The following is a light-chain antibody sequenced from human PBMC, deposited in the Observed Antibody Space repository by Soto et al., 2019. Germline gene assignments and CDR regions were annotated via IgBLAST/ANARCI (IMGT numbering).Light chain of an antibody. CDR3: QQYDNWPPIT. V-gene: IGKV3D-15*01. J-gene: IGKJ5*01. Sequence: EIVMTQSPATLSVSPGERATLSCRASQSVSNNLAWYQQKFGQAPRLLIYGASSRATGIRDRFSGSGSGTEFTLTISSLQSDDSAVYYCQQYDNWPPITFGQGTRLEIK. CDR2: GAS. CDR1: QSVSNN.